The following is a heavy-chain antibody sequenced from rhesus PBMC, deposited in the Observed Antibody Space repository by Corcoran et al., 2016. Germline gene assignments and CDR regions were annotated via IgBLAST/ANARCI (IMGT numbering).Heavy chain of an antibody. D-gene: IGHD4-35*01. V-gene: IGHV4-106*01. J-gene: IGHJ5-1*01. CDR3: ARENGNYYNRFDV. CDR2: IYVSGGGT. CDR1: GCSLSAAYS. Sequence: QVQLQESGPGLVKPSEPLSPTRAVSGCSLSAAYSLTWTRQPPGKGPGWIGDIYVSGGGTNYNPSLKNRVTISIDTSKNQFSLKLSSVTAADTAVYYCARENGNYYNRFDVWGAGVLVTVSS.